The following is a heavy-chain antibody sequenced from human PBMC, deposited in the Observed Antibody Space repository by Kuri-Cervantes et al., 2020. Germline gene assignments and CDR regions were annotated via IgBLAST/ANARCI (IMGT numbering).Heavy chain of an antibody. CDR3: ARDTDTTSAYQILDP. D-gene: IGHD3-22*01. J-gene: IGHJ5*02. V-gene: IGHV3-33*01. CDR1: GFTFAYCG. Sequence: GESLKISCAASGFTFAYCGMHWVRQAPGKGLEWVAVLWSDGNKKYYADSVKGRFTVSRDNSKNTLYLQMNSLGAEDTAVYYCARDTDTTSAYQILDPWGQGTLVTVSS. CDR2: LWSDGNKK.